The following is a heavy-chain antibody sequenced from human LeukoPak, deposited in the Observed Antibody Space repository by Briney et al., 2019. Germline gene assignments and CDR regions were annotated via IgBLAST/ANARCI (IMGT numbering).Heavy chain of an antibody. J-gene: IGHJ4*02. CDR3: ATWGIAVAGTFDY. Sequence: SETLSLTCTVSGGSISSSYWSWIRQPPGKGLEWIGYIYYSGSTNYNPSFKSRVTISVDTSKNQFSLKLSSVTAADTAVYYCATWGIAVAGTFDYWGQGTLVTVST. CDR1: GGSISSSY. D-gene: IGHD6-19*01. V-gene: IGHV4-59*08. CDR2: IYYSGST.